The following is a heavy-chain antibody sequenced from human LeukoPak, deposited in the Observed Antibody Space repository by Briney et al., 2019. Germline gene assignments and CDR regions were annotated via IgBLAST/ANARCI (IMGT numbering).Heavy chain of an antibody. J-gene: IGHJ6*02. CDR2: ISSNGGST. D-gene: IGHD5-12*01. CDR1: GFTFSSYA. V-gene: IGHV3-64D*06. Sequence: GGSLRLSCSASGFTFSSYAMHWVRQAPGKGLEYVSAISSNGGSTYYADPVKGRFTISRDNSKNTLYLQMSSLRAEDTAVYYCNGGYDFRGGTYYYGMDVWGQGTTVTVSS. CDR3: NGGYDFRGGTYYYGMDV.